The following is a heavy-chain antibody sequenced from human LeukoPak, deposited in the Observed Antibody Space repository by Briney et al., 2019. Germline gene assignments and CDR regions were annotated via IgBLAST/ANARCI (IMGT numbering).Heavy chain of an antibody. CDR3: ARDGAEGDNSAFDI. D-gene: IGHD3-22*01. Sequence: HPGGSLRLSCAASGVTLSDHYMDWVRQAPGKGLEWVGRTRNKARGYTTAYAASVKGRFTISRDDSNTLVYLQMNSLKTEDTAVYFCARDGAEGDNSAFDIWGQGTVVTVSS. J-gene: IGHJ3*02. CDR2: TRNKARGYTT. CDR1: GVTLSDHY. V-gene: IGHV3-72*01.